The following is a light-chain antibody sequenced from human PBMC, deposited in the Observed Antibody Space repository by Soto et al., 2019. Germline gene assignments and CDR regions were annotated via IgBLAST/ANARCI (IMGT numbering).Light chain of an antibody. Sequence: QSVLTQPPSASGTPGQRVTISCSGSSSNIGSNYVYWYQQLPGTAPQLLIYRNNQRPSGVPDRFSGSKSGTSASLAISGLRSEDEADYYCAAWDDSLLGVFGGGTKLTVL. J-gene: IGLJ2*01. CDR1: SSNIGSNY. V-gene: IGLV1-47*01. CDR2: RNN. CDR3: AAWDDSLLGV.